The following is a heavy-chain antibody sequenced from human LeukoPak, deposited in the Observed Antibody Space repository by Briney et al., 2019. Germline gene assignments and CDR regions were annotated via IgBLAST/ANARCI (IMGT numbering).Heavy chain of an antibody. Sequence: GGSLRLSCAASGFTFSSFWMTWVRQAPGKGLEWVANIKQDGSEKNYLDSVRGRFTISRDNAYNSLYLQMDSLRADDTAVYYCARSSGSHGYWGQGTLVTVSS. V-gene: IGHV3-7*01. CDR1: GFTFSSFW. CDR3: ARSSGSHGY. J-gene: IGHJ4*02. CDR2: IKQDGSEK. D-gene: IGHD1-26*01.